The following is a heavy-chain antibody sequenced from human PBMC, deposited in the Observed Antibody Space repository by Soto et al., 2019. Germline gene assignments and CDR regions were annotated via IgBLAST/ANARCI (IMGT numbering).Heavy chain of an antibody. D-gene: IGHD2-15*01. V-gene: IGHV1-3*01. J-gene: IGHJ6*02. Sequence: ASVKVSCKASGYTFTSYAMHWVRQAPGQRLEWLGWINAGNGNTKYSQKFQGRVTITRDTSASTAYMELSSLRSEDTAVYYCARVYLVVVAGDNPYCYGMDVRGQGTTVTVSS. CDR2: INAGNGNT. CDR3: ARVYLVVVAGDNPYCYGMDV. CDR1: GYTFTSYA.